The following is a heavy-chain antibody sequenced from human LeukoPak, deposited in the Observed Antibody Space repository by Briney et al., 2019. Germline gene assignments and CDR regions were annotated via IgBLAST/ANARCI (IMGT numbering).Heavy chain of an antibody. D-gene: IGHD5-12*01. CDR1: GYSFTNYW. J-gene: IGHJ4*02. Sequence: GESLKISCKVSGYSFTNYWISWVRQMPGKRLEWMGRIDPSDSYTNYNPSFRGHITISADKSSSTAYLHWSSLKASDTAMYFCARQYSGYDYYFDYWGQGSLVTVSS. V-gene: IGHV5-10-1*01. CDR2: IDPSDSYT. CDR3: ARQYSGYDYYFDY.